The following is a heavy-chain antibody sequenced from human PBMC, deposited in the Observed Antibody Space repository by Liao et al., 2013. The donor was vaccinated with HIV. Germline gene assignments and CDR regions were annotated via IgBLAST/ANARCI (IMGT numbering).Heavy chain of an antibody. CDR3: ARDYSSYGDYYYYYMDV. Sequence: QVQLQESGPGLVKPSETLSLTCTISGGSISSFHWSWIRQPAGKGLEWIGRISTSGSTNYNPSLKSRVTMSVDTSKNQFSLRLSSVTAADTAVYYCARDYSSYGDYYYYYMDVWGKGTTVTVSS. J-gene: IGHJ6*03. CDR1: GGSISSFH. CDR2: ISTSGST. V-gene: IGHV4-4*07. D-gene: IGHD5-18*01.